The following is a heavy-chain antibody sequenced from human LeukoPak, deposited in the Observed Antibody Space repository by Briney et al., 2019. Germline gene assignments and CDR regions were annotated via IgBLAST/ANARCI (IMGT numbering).Heavy chain of an antibody. CDR2: ISYDGSNK. V-gene: IGHV3-30*18. D-gene: IGHD2-2*01. CDR3: AKTSRYCSSTSCPRPYYYYYGMDV. J-gene: IGHJ6*04. Sequence: GGSLRLSCAASGFTFSSYGMHWVRQAPGKGLEWVAVISYDGSNKYYADSVKGRFTISRDNSKNTLYLQMNSLRAEDTAVYYCAKTSRYCSSTSCPRPYYYYYGMDVWGKGNTVTVSS. CDR1: GFTFSSYG.